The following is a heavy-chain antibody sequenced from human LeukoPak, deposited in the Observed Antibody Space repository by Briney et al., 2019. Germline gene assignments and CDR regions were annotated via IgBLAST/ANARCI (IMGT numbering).Heavy chain of an antibody. CDR1: GGSISTYY. V-gene: IGHV4-59*01. Sequence: TSETLSLTCTLSGGSISTYYWSWIRQPPGKGLEWIGYIYHSGSTNYNPSLKSRVTISVDTSKNQFSLKLSSVTAADTAVYYCARGGGFASPIGYWGQGALVTVSS. D-gene: IGHD4-23*01. J-gene: IGHJ4*02. CDR3: ARGGGFASPIGY. CDR2: IYHSGST.